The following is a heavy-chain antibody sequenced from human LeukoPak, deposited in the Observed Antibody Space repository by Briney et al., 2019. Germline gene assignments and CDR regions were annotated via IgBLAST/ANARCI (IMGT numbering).Heavy chain of an antibody. Sequence: GASVKVSCKASGYTFTSYAMNWVRQAPGQGLEWMGWINTNTGNPTYAQGFTGRFVFSLDTSVSTAYLQISSLKAEDTAVYYCASAAVASIVPMLGYWGQGTLVTVSS. CDR1: GYTFTSYA. V-gene: IGHV7-4-1*02. D-gene: IGHD6-19*01. CDR3: ASAAVASIVPMLGY. J-gene: IGHJ4*02. CDR2: INTNTGNP.